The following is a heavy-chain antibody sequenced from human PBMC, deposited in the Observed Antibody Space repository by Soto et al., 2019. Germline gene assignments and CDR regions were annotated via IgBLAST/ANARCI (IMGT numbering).Heavy chain of an antibody. CDR1: GGTFSTAA. Sequence: QVQLVPSGAEVRKPGSSVNVSCTASGGTFSTAAISLERHAPVQGLEWMGGLIPMFGTPNSAQKFQGKVTIAADKSTSTVYMELSSLRSEDTAVYFCARGIRYSSGWDFDYWGQGTLVTGSS. CDR2: LIPMFGTP. J-gene: IGHJ4*02. V-gene: IGHV1-69*06. D-gene: IGHD6-19*01. CDR3: ARGIRYSSGWDFDY.